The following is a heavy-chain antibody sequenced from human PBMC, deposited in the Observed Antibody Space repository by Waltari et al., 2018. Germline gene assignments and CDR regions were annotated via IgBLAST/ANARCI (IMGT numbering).Heavy chain of an antibody. CDR1: GGSISSGGYS. Sequence: QLQLQESGSGLVKPSQTLSLTCAVSGGSISSGGYSWCWIRQPPGKGLEWIGYIYHSGSTYYNPSLKSRVTISVDRSKNQFSLKLSSVTAADTAVYYCARVVNGRFGEQTNWFDPWGQGTLVTVSS. J-gene: IGHJ5*02. CDR2: IYHSGST. CDR3: ARVVNGRFGEQTNWFDP. D-gene: IGHD3-10*01. V-gene: IGHV4-30-2*01.